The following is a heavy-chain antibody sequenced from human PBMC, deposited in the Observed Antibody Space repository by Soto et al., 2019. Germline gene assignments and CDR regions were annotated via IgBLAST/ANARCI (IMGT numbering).Heavy chain of an antibody. CDR2: SYYRGKS. CDR1: AGSLNRTTYL. J-gene: IGHJ4*02. V-gene: IGHV4-39*01. Sequence: SETLSLTCTLSAGSLNRTTYLWGCFRQPPGKGLEGVGSSYYRGKSHYNPSHKMRVNMSVDRSKNQFSLQMTSVTAADTAGYYWAKHLPRTGRFHYWGQGVWVTVS. CDR3: AKHLPRTGRFHY.